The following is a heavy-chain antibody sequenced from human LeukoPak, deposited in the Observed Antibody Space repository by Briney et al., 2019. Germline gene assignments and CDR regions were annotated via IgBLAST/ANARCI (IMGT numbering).Heavy chain of an antibody. J-gene: IGHJ6*02. CDR3: AREDYYGSGSSGMDV. CDR2: INPNSGGT. CDR1: GYTFTGYY. D-gene: IGHD3-10*01. V-gene: IGHV1-2*02. Sequence: ASVKVSCKASGYTFTGYYMHWVRQAPGQGIEWMGWINPNSGGTNYAQKFQGRVTMTRDTSISTAYMELSRLRSDDTAVYYCAREDYYGSGSSGMDVWGQGTTVTVSS.